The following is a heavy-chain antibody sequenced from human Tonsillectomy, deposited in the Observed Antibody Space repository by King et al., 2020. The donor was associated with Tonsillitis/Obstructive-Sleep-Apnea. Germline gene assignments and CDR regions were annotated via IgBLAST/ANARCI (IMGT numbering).Heavy chain of an antibody. J-gene: IGHJ3*02. V-gene: IGHV4-59*01. Sequence: QLQESGPGLVKPSETLSLTCTVSGVSISSYYWSWIRQPPGKGLEWIGYIYYSGSTNYNPSLQSRVTISVDTSKNQFSLKLSSVTAADTAVYYCARDMVLEAGGDAFDIWGQGTMVTVSS. CDR3: ARDMVLEAGGDAFDI. CDR1: GVSISSYY. D-gene: IGHD2-8*01. CDR2: IYYSGST.